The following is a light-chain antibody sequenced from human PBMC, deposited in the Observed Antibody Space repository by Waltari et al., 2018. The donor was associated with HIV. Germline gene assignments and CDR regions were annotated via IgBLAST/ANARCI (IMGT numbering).Light chain of an antibody. J-gene: IGLJ2*01. CDR1: SSNIGNNG. V-gene: IGLV1-36*01. CDR2: YND. Sequence: HSVLTQPPSMSGAPSQRVTISCSGGSSNIGNNGVTWYQQIQGRPPKLLLHYNDLLPSGVSYRFSGSKSGTSASLGISGLQSDDEATYYCAAWDDSLNGVVFGGGTRLTVL. CDR3: AAWDDSLNGVV.